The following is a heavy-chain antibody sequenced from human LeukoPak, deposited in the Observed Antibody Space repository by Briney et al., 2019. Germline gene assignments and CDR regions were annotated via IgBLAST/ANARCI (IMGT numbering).Heavy chain of an antibody. CDR1: GVSISSYY. CDR3: ARGLSSIRYFDWLSPFSPHFDY. J-gene: IGHJ4*02. D-gene: IGHD3-9*01. CDR2: IYYSGST. V-gene: IGHV4-59*01. Sequence: SETLSLTCTVSGVSISSYYWSWLRQPPGKGLEWIGYIYYSGSTNYNPSLKSRVTISVDTSKNQFSLKLSSVTAADTAVYYCARGLSSIRYFDWLSPFSPHFDYWGQGTLVTVSS.